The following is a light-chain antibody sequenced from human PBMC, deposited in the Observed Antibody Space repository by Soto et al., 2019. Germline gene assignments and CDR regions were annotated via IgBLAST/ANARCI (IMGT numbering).Light chain of an antibody. V-gene: IGKV3-20*01. CDR3: QQHDSSPWM. J-gene: IGKJ1*01. Sequence: EVVLTHSPGTLSLSPGERATLSCMASQSVSNTYVAWYQHIPGQTPRLLIYGASNRATGIPDRFSGSGSGTDFTLTISRLEPEDFEVYYCQQHDSSPWMFGQGTKVDIK. CDR1: QSVSNTY. CDR2: GAS.